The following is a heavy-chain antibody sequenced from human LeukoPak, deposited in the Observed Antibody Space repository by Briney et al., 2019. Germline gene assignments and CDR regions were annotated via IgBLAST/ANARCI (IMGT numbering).Heavy chain of an antibody. D-gene: IGHD3-3*01. CDR3: ATDRGWGTSGYYLYYFEY. Sequence: GGSPRLSCAASGFTFSLYAMHWVRQAPGKGLEWVASIKHDGSEKYYVDSVGGRFTISRDNTMNSLYLQMSSLRAEDTAVYYCATDRGWGTSGYYLYYFEYWGQGTLVTYSS. CDR2: IKHDGSEK. V-gene: IGHV3-7*01. CDR1: GFTFSLYA. J-gene: IGHJ4*02.